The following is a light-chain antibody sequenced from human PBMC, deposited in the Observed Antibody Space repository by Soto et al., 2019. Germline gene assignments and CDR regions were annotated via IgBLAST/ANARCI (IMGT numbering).Light chain of an antibody. J-gene: IGKJ4*01. Sequence: DIQMTQSPSALYASLGVRVTITCRARQGIGVYLAWFQQKPWKVPKLLIYLASTLQSGVPSRFSGSGSGTDFTLPITSLQPEDVATYYCQKYNSAPIPSGGGTKVQIK. CDR2: LAS. V-gene: IGKV1-27*01. CDR1: QGIGVY. CDR3: QKYNSAPIP.